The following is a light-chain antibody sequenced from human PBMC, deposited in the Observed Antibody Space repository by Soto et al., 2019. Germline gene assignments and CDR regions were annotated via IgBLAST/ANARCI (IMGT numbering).Light chain of an antibody. V-gene: IGLV1-47*01. Sequence: QSVVTQTPSASGTPGQRVTISCSGSSSNIGDSPVDWYQQVPGAAPKLLIFRNNQWASGVPDRFSGSKSGTSASLAISGLRSEDEAEYYCGTWDDSLGGRGVFGGGTKLTVL. CDR3: GTWDDSLGGRGV. J-gene: IGLJ2*01. CDR2: RNN. CDR1: SSNIGDSP.